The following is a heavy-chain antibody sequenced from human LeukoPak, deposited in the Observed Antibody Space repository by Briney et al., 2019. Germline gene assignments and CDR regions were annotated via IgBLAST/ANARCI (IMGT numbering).Heavy chain of an antibody. D-gene: IGHD3-22*01. V-gene: IGHV3-30-3*01. CDR1: GFTFSSYA. CDR3: ARGPYYDSSGSSLDY. Sequence: AGGSLRLSCAASGFTFSSYAMHWVRQAPGKGLEWVAVISYDGSNKYYADSVKGRFTISRDNSKNTLYLQMNSLRAEDTAVYYCARGPYYDSSGSSLDYWGQGTLVTVSS. CDR2: ISYDGSNK. J-gene: IGHJ4*02.